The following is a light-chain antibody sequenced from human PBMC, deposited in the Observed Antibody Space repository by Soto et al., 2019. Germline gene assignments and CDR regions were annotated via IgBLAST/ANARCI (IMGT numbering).Light chain of an antibody. CDR1: SSDVDGYNY. V-gene: IGLV2-11*01. CDR3: CSYAGSSYV. J-gene: IGLJ1*01. Sequence: QSALTQPRSVSGSPGQSVAISCTGTSSDVDGYNYVSWYQQHPGKAPKFMIYDVTKRPSGVPDRFSGSKSGNTASLTISGLQAEDEADYYCCSYAGSSYVFGTGTKLTVL. CDR2: DVT.